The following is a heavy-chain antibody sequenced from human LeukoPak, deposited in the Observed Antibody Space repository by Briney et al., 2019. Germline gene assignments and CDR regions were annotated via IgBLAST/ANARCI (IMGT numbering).Heavy chain of an antibody. CDR1: GGTFSSYA. V-gene: IGHV1-69*04. J-gene: IGHJ6*02. Sequence: SVKVSCKASGGTFSSYAISWVRQAPGQGLEWMGRIIPILGIANYAQKFQGRVTITADKSTSTAYMELSSLRSEDTAVYYCARVVVVPAAHSYYYYGMDVWGQGTTVTVS. CDR2: IIPILGIA. CDR3: ARVVVVPAAHSYYYYGMDV. D-gene: IGHD2-2*01.